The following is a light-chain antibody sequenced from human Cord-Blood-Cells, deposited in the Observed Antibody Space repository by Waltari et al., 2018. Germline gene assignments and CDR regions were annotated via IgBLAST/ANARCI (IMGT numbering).Light chain of an antibody. CDR1: QDISNY. CDR2: DAS. Sequence: DIQMTQSPSSLSASVGDRVTITCQASQDISNYLNWYQQKPGKAPKLLIYDASNLETGVPSRFSGSGSGTDFTFTISSLQPEDIATYYCQQYDKLPPKSFGQGTKLEIK. V-gene: IGKV1-33*01. J-gene: IGKJ2*03. CDR3: QQYDKLPPKS.